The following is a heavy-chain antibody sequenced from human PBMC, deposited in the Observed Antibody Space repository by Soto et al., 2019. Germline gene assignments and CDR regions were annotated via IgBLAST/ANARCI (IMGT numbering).Heavy chain of an antibody. CDR2: IISSSTTI. J-gene: IGHJ4*02. D-gene: IGHD6-13*01. CDR1: GFTFSSYS. CDR3: ARDLAAAGNFDY. V-gene: IGHV3-48*01. Sequence: GGSLRLSCAASGFTFSSYSMDWVRQAPGKGLEWASYIISSSTTIYYADSVKGRFTISRDNAKNSLYLQMNSLRADDTAVYYCARDLAAAGNFDYWGQGALVTVSS.